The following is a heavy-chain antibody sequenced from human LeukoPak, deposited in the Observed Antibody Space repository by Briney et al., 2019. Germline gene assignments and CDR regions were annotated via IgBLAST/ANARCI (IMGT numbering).Heavy chain of an antibody. CDR3: AGDNYCTNGVCLYYFDY. Sequence: ASVKVSCKASGYTFTSYYMHCVRQAPAQGLEWMRIINPIGGSTSYAQKFQGRVTMTSDTSTSTVYMELSSLRSEDTDVYYCAGDNYCTNGVCLYYFDYWGQGNLVTDSS. V-gene: IGHV1-46*01. D-gene: IGHD2-8*01. CDR1: GYTFTSYY. J-gene: IGHJ4*02. CDR2: INPIGGST.